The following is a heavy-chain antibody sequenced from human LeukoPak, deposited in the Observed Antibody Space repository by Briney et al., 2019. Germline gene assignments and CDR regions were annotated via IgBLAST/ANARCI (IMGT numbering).Heavy chain of an antibody. CDR1: GGSISSYY. CDR2: IYYSGST. CDR3: ARHALEVGATTYWYFDL. V-gene: IGHV4-59*01. D-gene: IGHD1-26*01. J-gene: IGHJ2*01. Sequence: PSQTLSLTCTVSGGSISSYYWSWIRQPPGKGLEWIGYIYYSGSTNYNPSLKSRVTISVDTSKNQFSLKLSSVTAADTAVYYCARHALEVGATTYWYFDLWGRGTLVTVSS.